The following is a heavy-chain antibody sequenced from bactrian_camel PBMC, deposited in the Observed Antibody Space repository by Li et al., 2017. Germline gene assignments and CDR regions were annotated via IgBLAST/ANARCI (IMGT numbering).Heavy chain of an antibody. D-gene: IGHD1*01. CDR2: IAWDGTT. V-gene: IGHV3S53*01. CDR1: GDTRSRSC. Sequence: HVQLVESGGGTVKPGGSLRLSCQASGDTRSRSCMGWFRQAPGKEREFVSGIAWDGTTTYADYAKGRFTISQGGAKNTVHLRMNNLRPDDTAMYVCSADTLKDGKLRTWAERRLCKGPFWGQGTQVTVS. J-gene: IGHJ4*01. CDR3: SADTLKDGKLRTWAERRLCKGPF.